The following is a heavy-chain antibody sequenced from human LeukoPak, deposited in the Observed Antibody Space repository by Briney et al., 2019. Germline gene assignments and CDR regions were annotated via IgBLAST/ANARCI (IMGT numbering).Heavy chain of an antibody. D-gene: IGHD3-9*01. CDR1: EFTFSSYA. CDR3: AKSSMYYDILTGYDY. V-gene: IGHV3-23*01. Sequence: GSLRLSCAASEFTFSSYAMQWVRQAPGKGLEWVSGISASGGSTWYADSVKGRFTISRDNSKNTLYLQMNSLRAEDTAVYYCAKSSMYYDILTGYDYWGQGTLVTVSS. J-gene: IGHJ4*02. CDR2: ISASGGST.